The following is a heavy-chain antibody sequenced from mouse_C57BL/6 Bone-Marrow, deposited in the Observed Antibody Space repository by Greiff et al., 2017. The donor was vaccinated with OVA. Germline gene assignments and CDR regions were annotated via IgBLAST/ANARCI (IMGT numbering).Heavy chain of an antibody. J-gene: IGHJ2*01. V-gene: IGHV1-20*01. CDR3: ARSGLLDY. D-gene: IGHD2-13*01. CDR1: GYSFTGYF. CDR2: INPYNGDT. Sequence: VQLQQSGPELVKPGDSVKISCKASGYSFTGYFMNWVMQSHGQSLEWIGRINPYNGDTFYNQKFKGKATLTVDKSSSTAHMELRSLTSEDSAVYYCARSGLLDYWGQGTTLTVSS.